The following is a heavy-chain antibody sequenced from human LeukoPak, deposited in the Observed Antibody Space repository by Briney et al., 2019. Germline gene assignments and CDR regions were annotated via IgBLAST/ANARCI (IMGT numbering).Heavy chain of an antibody. Sequence: SETLSLTCTVSGGSISSYYWSWIRQPAGKGLEWIGRIYTSGDTNYNPSLTSRVTMSVDTSKNQFSLKLSSVTAADTAVYYCARDLYVRGAVFYYYYYMDVWGKGTTVTVSS. D-gene: IGHD3-10*02. CDR1: GGSISSYY. J-gene: IGHJ6*03. CDR3: ARDLYVRGAVFYYYYYMDV. V-gene: IGHV4-4*07. CDR2: IYTSGDT.